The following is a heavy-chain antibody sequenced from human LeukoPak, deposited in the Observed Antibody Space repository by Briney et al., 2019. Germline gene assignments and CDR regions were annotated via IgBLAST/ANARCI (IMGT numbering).Heavy chain of an antibody. Sequence: PGRSLRLSCTASGFTFGDYAMSWVRQAPGKGLEWVSAISGSGDSTYYGDSVKGRFTISRDNSKNTLYLQMNSLRAEDTAVYYCAKTRPLDSSSWSHGDYWGQGTLVTVSS. CDR3: AKTRPLDSSSWSHGDY. CDR2: ISGSGDST. J-gene: IGHJ4*02. D-gene: IGHD6-13*01. CDR1: GFTFGDYA. V-gene: IGHV3-23*01.